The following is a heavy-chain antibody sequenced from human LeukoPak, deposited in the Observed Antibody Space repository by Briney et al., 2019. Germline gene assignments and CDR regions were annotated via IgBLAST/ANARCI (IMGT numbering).Heavy chain of an antibody. V-gene: IGHV6-1*01. CDR1: GYSVSSNSAA. Sequence: SQTLSLTFAFSGYSVSSNSAAWNWIRQSPSRGLEWLGRTYYRAKWYNEYAVSVKSRITINPDTSKNQFSVQLTTVTPEDTAVYYCAREVSGYYDSSGYYYLFDYWGEGALVTVSS. CDR3: AREVSGYYDSSGYYYLFDY. J-gene: IGHJ4*02. CDR2: TYYRAKWYN. D-gene: IGHD3-22*01.